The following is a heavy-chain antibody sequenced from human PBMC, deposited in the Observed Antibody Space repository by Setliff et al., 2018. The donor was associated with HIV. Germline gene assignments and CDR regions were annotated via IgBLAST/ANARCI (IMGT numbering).Heavy chain of an antibody. CDR3: ARRMEMTQIGY. Sequence: GASVKVSCKASGYNFDTYPINWIRQAPGQGPEWMGWINTNTGSPRFAQGFRGRVVFSLDTSVSTAYLQISSLKAEDRAVYYCARRMEMTQIGYWGQGTLVTVSS. CDR2: INTNTGSP. CDR1: GYNFDTYP. D-gene: IGHD2-15*01. V-gene: IGHV7-4-1*02. J-gene: IGHJ4*02.